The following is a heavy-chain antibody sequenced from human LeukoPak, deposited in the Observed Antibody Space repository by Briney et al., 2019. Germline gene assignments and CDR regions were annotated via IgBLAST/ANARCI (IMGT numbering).Heavy chain of an antibody. CDR3: ARLVTDSLDP. CDR1: GGTFSSYA. D-gene: IGHD4-23*01. J-gene: IGHJ5*02. CDR2: IIPIFGTA. Sequence: VASVKVSCKASGGTFSSYAISWVRQAPGQGLEWMGGIIPIFGTANYAQKFQGRVTITTDESTSTAYMELSSLRSEDTAVYYCARLVTDSLDPWGQGTLVTVSS. V-gene: IGHV1-69*05.